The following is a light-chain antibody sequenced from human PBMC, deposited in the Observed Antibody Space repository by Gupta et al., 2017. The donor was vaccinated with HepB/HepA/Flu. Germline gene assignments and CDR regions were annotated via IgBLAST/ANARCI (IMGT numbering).Light chain of an antibody. J-gene: IGKJ1*01. Sequence: IVLMRSPGTLSLSLRERATLSCRASQRVSSSYLAWYQQKPGQAPRLLIYGASSRATGIPHRFSGSGSGTDFTLTISRLEPEDFAVYYCQQEGSSPRAFGQGTKVEIK. CDR2: GAS. V-gene: IGKV3-20*01. CDR1: QRVSSSY. CDR3: QQEGSSPRA.